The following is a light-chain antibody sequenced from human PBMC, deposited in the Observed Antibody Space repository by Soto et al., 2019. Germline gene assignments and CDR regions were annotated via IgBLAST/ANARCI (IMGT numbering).Light chain of an antibody. CDR2: TAS. CDR3: QQSYSSPFT. J-gene: IGKJ3*01. CDR1: QGVSTF. Sequence: DIQMTQSPSSLSASIGDRLIITCRTSQGVSTFLNWYRQKAGEAPRLLIYTASSLQSGVPSRFSGGGPGTEFTLTINSLQPEDFGTYFCQQSYSSPFTFGPGTRVDVK. V-gene: IGKV1-39*01.